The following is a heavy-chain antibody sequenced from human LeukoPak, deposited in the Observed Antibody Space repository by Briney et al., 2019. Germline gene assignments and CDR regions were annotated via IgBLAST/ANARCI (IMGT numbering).Heavy chain of an antibody. D-gene: IGHD2-2*01. V-gene: IGHV3-23*01. Sequence: PGGSLRLSCAASGFIFSSFAMNWVRQAPGKGLEWVSIISGNGDSTYYTDSVKGRFIISRDNSKNTLYLQMNSLRAEDTAVYYCAKDRHCSSISCYRGYFDYWGQGTLVTVSS. CDR1: GFIFSSFA. J-gene: IGHJ4*02. CDR2: ISGNGDST. CDR3: AKDRHCSSISCYRGYFDY.